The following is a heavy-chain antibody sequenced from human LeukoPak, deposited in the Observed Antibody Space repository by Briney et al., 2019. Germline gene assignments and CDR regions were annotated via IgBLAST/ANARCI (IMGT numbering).Heavy chain of an antibody. J-gene: IGHJ4*02. CDR2: ISGSGGST. V-gene: IGHV3-23*01. D-gene: IGHD2-15*01. CDR3: AKVIDCSGGSCYSY. CDR1: GFTFSSYA. Sequence: GGSLRLSCAASGFTFSSYAMSWVRQAPGKGLEWVSAISGSGGSTYYADSVKGRFTISRDNSKNTLYLQMNSLRAEDTAVYYCAKVIDCSGGSCYSYWGQGTLVTVSS.